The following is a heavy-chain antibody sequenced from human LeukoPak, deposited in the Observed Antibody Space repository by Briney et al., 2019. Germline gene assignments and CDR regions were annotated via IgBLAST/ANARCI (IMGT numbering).Heavy chain of an antibody. V-gene: IGHV1-8*01. D-gene: IGHD5-18*01. J-gene: IGHJ3*02. Sequence: ASVKVSCKASGYTFTSYDINWVRQATGQGLEWMGWMNPNSGNTGYAQKFQGRVTMIRNTSISTAYMELSSLRSEDTAVYYCARGRYSYGYDAFDIWGQGTMVTVSS. CDR2: MNPNSGNT. CDR3: ARGRYSYGYDAFDI. CDR1: GYTFTSYD.